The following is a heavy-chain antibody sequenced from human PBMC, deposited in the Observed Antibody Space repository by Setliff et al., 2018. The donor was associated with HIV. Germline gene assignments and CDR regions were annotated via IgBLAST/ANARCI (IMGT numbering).Heavy chain of an antibody. CDR1: GYTFTSYG. Sequence: ASVKVSCKASGYTFTSYGISWVRQAPGQGLEWMGWISAYNGNTNYAQKLQGRVNMTTDTSTSTAYMELRSLRSDDTAVYYCARESNTYYYDSSGYYYDYWGQGTLVTVSS. CDR2: ISAYNGNT. CDR3: ARESNTYYYDSSGYYYDY. D-gene: IGHD3-22*01. V-gene: IGHV1-18*01. J-gene: IGHJ4*02.